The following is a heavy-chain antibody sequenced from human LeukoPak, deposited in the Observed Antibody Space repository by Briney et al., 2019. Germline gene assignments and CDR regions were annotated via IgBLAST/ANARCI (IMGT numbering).Heavy chain of an antibody. V-gene: IGHV3-43*02. CDR1: GFTFDDHA. CDR2: ITGDGGST. J-gene: IGHJ4*02. D-gene: IGHD2-15*01. Sequence: SGGSLRLSCAASGFTFDDHAMNWVRQAPGKGLEWISLITGDGGSTYYADSVKGRFTISRDDSKNSVFLQMNSLRTEDTALYYCARHSRKGGRQVAVFDYWGQGTLVTLSS. CDR3: ARHSRKGGRQVAVFDY.